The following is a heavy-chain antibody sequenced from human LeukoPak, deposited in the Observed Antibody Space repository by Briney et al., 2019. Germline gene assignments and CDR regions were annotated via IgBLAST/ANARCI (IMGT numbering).Heavy chain of an antibody. V-gene: IGHV3-48*01. Sequence: PGGSLRLSCAASGFTFSTYNMNWVRQAPGKGLEWLSYISTDSSSIYYADSVKGRFTISRDNSQNTLYLEMNSLRTEDTAVYYCARAPYTSGWYFAFDYWGQGTLVTVSS. J-gene: IGHJ4*02. D-gene: IGHD6-19*01. CDR2: ISTDSSSI. CDR1: GFTFSTYN. CDR3: ARAPYTSGWYFAFDY.